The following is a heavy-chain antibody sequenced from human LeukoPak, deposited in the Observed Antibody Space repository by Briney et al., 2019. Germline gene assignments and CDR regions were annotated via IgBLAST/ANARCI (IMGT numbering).Heavy chain of an antibody. J-gene: IGHJ4*02. CDR2: ISNSGGST. Sequence: GGSLRLSCAASGFTFSSYGMHWVRQAPGKGLEWVSVISNSGGSTFYADSVKGRFTISRDNSKNTLYLQMNSLRVEDTAVYYCAKRASGSGTSLYFFLHGGQGPGVSVP. CDR1: GFTFSSYG. D-gene: IGHD3-10*01. CDR3: AKRASGSGTSLYFFLH. V-gene: IGHV3-23*01.